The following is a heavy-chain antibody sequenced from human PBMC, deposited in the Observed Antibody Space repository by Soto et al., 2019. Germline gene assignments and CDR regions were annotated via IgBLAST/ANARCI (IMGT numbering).Heavy chain of an antibody. CDR3: ARGLIAAAGTTPFDY. CDR1: GGSISSGGYS. CDR2: IYYGGNT. J-gene: IGHJ4*02. V-gene: IGHV4-39*01. D-gene: IGHD6-13*01. Sequence: PSETLSLTCTVSGGSISSGGYSWGWIRQPPGKGLEWIGSIYYGGNTYYNPSLKSRVTISVDTSKNQFSLKLSSVTAADTAVYYCARGLIAAAGTTPFDYWGQGTLVTVS.